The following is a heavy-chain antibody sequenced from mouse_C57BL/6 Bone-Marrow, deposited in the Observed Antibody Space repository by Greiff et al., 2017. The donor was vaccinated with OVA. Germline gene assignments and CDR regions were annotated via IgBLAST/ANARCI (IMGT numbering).Heavy chain of an antibody. V-gene: IGHV14-1*01. CDR1: GFNIKDYY. CDR2: IDPEDGDT. D-gene: IGHD1-1*01. CDR3: TSYYCGSRGYFDV. J-gene: IGHJ1*03. Sequence: EVQLQQSGAELVRPGASVKLSCTASGFNIKDYYMHWVKQRPEQGLEWIGRIDPEDGDTEYAPKFQGKATMTADTSSNTAYLQLSSLTSEDTAVYYCTSYYCGSRGYFDVWGTGTTVTVSS.